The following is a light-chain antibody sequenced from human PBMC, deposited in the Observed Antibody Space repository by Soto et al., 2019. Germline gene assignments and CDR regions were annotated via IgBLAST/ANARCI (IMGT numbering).Light chain of an antibody. CDR1: QSISSSY. CDR2: GAS. V-gene: IGKV3-20*01. Sequence: EIVLTQSPGTLSLSPGERATRSCRGSQSISSSYLAWYHKKPGQAPRLLIYGASSRATGIPERFSGSGSGTDFTLTISRLEPEDFAVYYCQQYGSSPLYTFGQGTKVDIK. CDR3: QQYGSSPLYT. J-gene: IGKJ2*01.